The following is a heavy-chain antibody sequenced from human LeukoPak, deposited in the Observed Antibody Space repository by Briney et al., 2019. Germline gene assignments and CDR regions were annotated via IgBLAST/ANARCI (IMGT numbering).Heavy chain of an antibody. CDR2: IYSGGST. Sequence: PGGSLRLSCAASGFTVSSNYMSWVRQAPGKGLEWVSVIYSGGSTYYADSVKGRFTISRDNSKNTLYLQMNSLRAEDTAVYYCARSQYSSSWDLDYWGQGTLVTVSS. V-gene: IGHV3-53*01. CDR3: ARSQYSSSWDLDY. J-gene: IGHJ4*02. D-gene: IGHD6-13*01. CDR1: GFTVSSNY.